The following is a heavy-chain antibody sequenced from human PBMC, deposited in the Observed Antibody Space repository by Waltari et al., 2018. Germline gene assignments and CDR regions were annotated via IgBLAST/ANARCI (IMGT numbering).Heavy chain of an antibody. Sequence: QLQLQESGPGLVKPSETLSLTCTVSGGSISSSSYYWGWIRQPPGKGLGWIGSISYSGSTYYNPSLKSRVTISVDTSKNQFSLKLSSVTAADTAVYYCARVSGGSSWYLDYWGQGTLVTVSS. V-gene: IGHV4-39*07. CDR2: ISYSGST. J-gene: IGHJ4*02. CDR1: GGSISSSSYY. CDR3: ARVSGGSSWYLDY. D-gene: IGHD6-13*01.